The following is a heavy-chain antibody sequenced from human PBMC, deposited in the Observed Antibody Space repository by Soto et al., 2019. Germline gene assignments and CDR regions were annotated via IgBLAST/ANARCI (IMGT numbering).Heavy chain of an antibody. CDR3: ARRGHSGSFYFDY. J-gene: IGHJ4*02. V-gene: IGHV1-69*01. Sequence: QVQLVQSGAEVKKPGSSVKVSCKASGGTFSSYAISWVRQAPGQGLGWMGGIIPIFGTANDAQELQGRVTITADESTSTAYMELSSLRSEDTAVYYWARRGHSGSFYFDYWGQGTLVTVSS. D-gene: IGHD1-26*01. CDR2: IIPIFGTA. CDR1: GGTFSSYA.